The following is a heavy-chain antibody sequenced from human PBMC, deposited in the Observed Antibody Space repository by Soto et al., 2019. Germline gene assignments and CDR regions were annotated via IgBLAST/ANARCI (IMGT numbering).Heavy chain of an antibody. J-gene: IGHJ4*02. CDR1: GFTFSNYA. Sequence: GGSLRLSCAASGFTFSNYAMSWVRQAPGKGLEWVSTISGSDDNTDYADSVEGRFTISRDISKNTLYLQMTSLTAEDTALYYCAKRSLGGFDYWGRGTLVTVSS. D-gene: IGHD3-16*01. CDR2: ISGSDDNT. CDR3: AKRSLGGFDY. V-gene: IGHV3-23*01.